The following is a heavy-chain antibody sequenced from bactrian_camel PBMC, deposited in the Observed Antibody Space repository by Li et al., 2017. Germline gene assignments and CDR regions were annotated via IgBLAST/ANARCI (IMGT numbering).Heavy chain of an antibody. V-gene: IGHV3S53*01. D-gene: IGHD2*01. J-gene: IGHJ6*01. CDR3: AARSVWCLPSRLDFRY. Sequence: QLVESGGGSVKSGGSLRLSCAASYSGYCMGWFRQAPGKEREGVAVINSGGSPRYADSVKGRFTISKDNAKNTLYLQMNSLKPEDTAMYYCAARSVWCLPSRLDFRYWGQGTQVTVS. CDR1: YSGYC. CDR2: INSGGSP.